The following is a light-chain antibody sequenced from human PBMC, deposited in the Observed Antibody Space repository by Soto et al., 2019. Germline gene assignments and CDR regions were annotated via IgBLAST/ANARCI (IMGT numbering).Light chain of an antibody. V-gene: IGKV1D-13*01. CDR1: QGISSA. J-gene: IGKJ4*01. CDR2: DAS. Sequence: AIQLTQSPSSLSASVGDRVTITCRASQGISSALAWYQQKPGKAPKLLICDASSLESGVPSRFSGSGSGTDFTLTISSLQPEDFATYYCQQFNNYLLTFGGGTKVEIK. CDR3: QQFNNYLLT.